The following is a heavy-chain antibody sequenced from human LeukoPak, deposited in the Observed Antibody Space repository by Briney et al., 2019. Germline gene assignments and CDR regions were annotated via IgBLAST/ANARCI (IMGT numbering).Heavy chain of an antibody. CDR2: IYYSGST. Sequence: PSETLSLTCTVSGGSISSYYWSWIRQPPGKGLEWIGYIYYSGSTNYSPSLKSRVTISVDTSKNQFSLKLSSVTAADTAVYYCAGAQKLPQYYFGYWGQGTLVTVSS. V-gene: IGHV4-59*01. CDR3: AGAQKLPQYYFGY. J-gene: IGHJ4*02. D-gene: IGHD2-15*01. CDR1: GGSISSYY.